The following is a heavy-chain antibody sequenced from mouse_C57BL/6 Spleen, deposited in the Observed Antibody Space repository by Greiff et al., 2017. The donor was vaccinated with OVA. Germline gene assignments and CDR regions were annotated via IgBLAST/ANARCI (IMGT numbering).Heavy chain of an antibody. D-gene: IGHD2-1*01. CDR2: ISYDGSN. CDR1: GYSITSGYY. Sequence: EVQLKESGPGLVKPSQSLSLTCSVTGYSITSGYYWNWIRQFPGNKLEWMGYISYDGSNNYNPSLKNRISITRDTSKNQFFLKLNSVTTEDTATYYCADGNYAWFAYWGQGTLVTVSA. J-gene: IGHJ3*01. CDR3: ADGNYAWFAY. V-gene: IGHV3-6*01.